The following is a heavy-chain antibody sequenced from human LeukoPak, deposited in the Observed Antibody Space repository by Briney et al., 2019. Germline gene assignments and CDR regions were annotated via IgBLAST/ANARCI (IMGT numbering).Heavy chain of an antibody. D-gene: IGHD1-26*01. CDR3: ARHGNYCFDY. V-gene: IGHV3-7*05. CDR1: GFTFSSQW. J-gene: IGHJ4*02. Sequence: GGSLRLSCAASGFTFSSQWMGWVRQAPGKGLEWVANMGQDGSEKSKNSLYLQMNSLRAEDTAVYYCARHGNYCFDYWGQGTLVTVSS. CDR2: MGQDGSEK.